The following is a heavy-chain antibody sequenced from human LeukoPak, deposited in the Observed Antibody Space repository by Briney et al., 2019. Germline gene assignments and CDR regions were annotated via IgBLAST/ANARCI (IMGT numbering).Heavy chain of an antibody. Sequence: GGSVRVSCKASGFTFTSYCMSWVRQAPGQGLEWMAVINGSGGSTYYAESLKGRVTISRDNSKKTLYMQLNSLRTEDTAAFYCERDPITKDSGRAYFDSWGQGTLVTVSS. D-gene: IGHD3-10*01. J-gene: IGHJ4*02. V-gene: IGHV3-23*01. CDR1: GFTFTSYC. CDR2: INGSGGST. CDR3: ERDPITKDSGRAYFDS.